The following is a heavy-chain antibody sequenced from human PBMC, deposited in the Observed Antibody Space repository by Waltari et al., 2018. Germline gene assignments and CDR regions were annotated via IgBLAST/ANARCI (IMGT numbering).Heavy chain of an antibody. CDR1: GFAFSTYA. D-gene: IGHD2-2*01. Sequence: QVQLAESGGGVVQPGRSLRLSCAASGFAFSTYAMPWVRQAPGKGMEWVADIWHDGNNKYYSDSVKGRFTISRDNSKNTLYLQMNSLRAEDTAVYYCAREGKPSAISYWGQGTLVAVSS. J-gene: IGHJ4*02. V-gene: IGHV3-33*01. CDR3: AREGKPSAISY. CDR2: IWHDGNNK.